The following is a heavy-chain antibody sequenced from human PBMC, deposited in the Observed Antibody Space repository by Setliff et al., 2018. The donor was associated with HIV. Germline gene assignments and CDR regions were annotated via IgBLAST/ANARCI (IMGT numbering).Heavy chain of an antibody. Sequence: QTGGSLRLSCVASGFNFDDNDLHWVRQAPGKGLEWVSGISWNSVIMGYADSVNGRFTVSRDNAKKSLYLEMISLRTDDMALYYCAKSEGSFSSSWFHHWGPGTLVTVSS. CDR2: ISWNSVIM. V-gene: IGHV3-9*03. D-gene: IGHD6-13*01. CDR3: AKSEGSFSSSWFHH. J-gene: IGHJ4*02. CDR1: GFNFDDND.